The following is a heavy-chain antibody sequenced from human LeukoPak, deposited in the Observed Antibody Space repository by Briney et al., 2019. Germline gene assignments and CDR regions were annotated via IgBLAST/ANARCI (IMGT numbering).Heavy chain of an antibody. Sequence: SQTLSLTCTVSGGSISSGSYYWSWIRQPAGKGLEWIGRIYTSGSTNYNPSLKSRVTISVDTSKNQFFLKLSSVTAADTAVYYCAREAPPPYYYGSGSYLFDYWGQGTLVTVSS. V-gene: IGHV4-61*02. CDR1: GGSISSGSYY. D-gene: IGHD3-10*01. CDR3: AREAPPPYYYGSGSYLFDY. J-gene: IGHJ4*02. CDR2: IYTSGST.